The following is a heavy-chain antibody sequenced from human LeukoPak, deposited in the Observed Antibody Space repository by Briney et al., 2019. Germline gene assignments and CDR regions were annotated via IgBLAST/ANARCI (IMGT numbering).Heavy chain of an antibody. CDR3: ARHPYYDFWSGYYDNWFDP. D-gene: IGHD3-3*01. CDR1: GGTFSSNG. J-gene: IGHJ5*02. Sequence: ASVKVSCKASGGTFSSNGISWVRQAPGQGLEWMGRIIPIFGTANYAQKFQGRVTITTDESTSTAYMELSSLRSEDTAVYYCARHPYYDFWSGYYDNWFDPWGQGTLVTVSS. V-gene: IGHV1-69*05. CDR2: IIPIFGTA.